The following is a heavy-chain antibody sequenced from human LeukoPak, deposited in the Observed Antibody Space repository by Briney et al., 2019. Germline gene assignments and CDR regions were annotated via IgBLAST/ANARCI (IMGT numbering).Heavy chain of an antibody. CDR2: IYTSGST. J-gene: IGHJ4*02. V-gene: IGHV4-61*02. Sequence: SETLSLTCTVSGGSISSGSYYWRWIRQPAGKGLEWIGRIYTSGSTNYNPSLKSRVTISVDTSKNQFSLKLSSVTAADTAVYYCARGMNYYDSSGYYGYFDYWGQGTLVTVSS. CDR3: ARGMNYYDSSGYYGYFDY. CDR1: GGSISSGSYY. D-gene: IGHD3-22*01.